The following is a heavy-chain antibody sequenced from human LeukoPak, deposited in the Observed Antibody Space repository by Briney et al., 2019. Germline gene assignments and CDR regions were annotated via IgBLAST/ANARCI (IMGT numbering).Heavy chain of an antibody. J-gene: IGHJ3*02. CDR2: ISAYNGNT. CDR3: ARVKLLWFGELFDPYDAFDI. Sequence: ASVKVSCKDSGYTFTSYGISWVRQAPGQGLEWMGWISAYNGNTNYAQKLQGRVTMTTDTSTSTAYMELRSLRSDDTAVYYCARVKLLWFGELFDPYDAFDIWGQGTMVTVSS. V-gene: IGHV1-18*01. D-gene: IGHD3-10*01. CDR1: GYTFTSYG.